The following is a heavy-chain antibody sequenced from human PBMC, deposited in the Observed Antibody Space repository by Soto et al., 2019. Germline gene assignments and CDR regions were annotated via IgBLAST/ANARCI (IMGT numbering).Heavy chain of an antibody. D-gene: IGHD3-3*01. V-gene: IGHV1-69*13. CDR3: AREVNDFWSGYSPYLDY. CDR1: GGTFSSYA. J-gene: IGHJ4*02. Sequence: SVKVSCKASGGTFSSYAISWVRQAPGQGLEWMGGIIPIFGTANYAQKFQGRVTITADESTSTAYIELSSLRSEDTAVYYCAREVNDFWSGYSPYLDYWGQGTLVTVSS. CDR2: IIPIFGTA.